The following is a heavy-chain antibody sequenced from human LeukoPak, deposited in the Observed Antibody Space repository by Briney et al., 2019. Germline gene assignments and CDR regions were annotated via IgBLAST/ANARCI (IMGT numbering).Heavy chain of an antibody. Sequence: GGSLRLSCAASGLRFSAFAMSWVRQGPARGLEWVSSIRGNGETVYADSGKGRFSLSSDNYRNTVYLQLNNLRVEDTAIYYCARASWVSSTDAVRWGQGTLVTVSS. CDR3: ARASWVSSTDAVR. CDR1: GLRFSAFA. CDR2: IRGNGET. D-gene: IGHD3-16*01. V-gene: IGHV3-23*01. J-gene: IGHJ4*02.